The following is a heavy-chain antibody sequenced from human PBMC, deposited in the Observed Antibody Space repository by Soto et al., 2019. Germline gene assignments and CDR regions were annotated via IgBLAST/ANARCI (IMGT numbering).Heavy chain of an antibody. CDR2: IKQDGSEK. CDR1: GFTFSSYW. V-gene: IGHV3-7*05. J-gene: IGHJ3*02. CDR3: ARGYYDSSAVGAFDI. D-gene: IGHD3-22*01. Sequence: GGSLRLSCAASGFTFSSYWMSWVRQAPGKGLEWVANIKQDGSEKYYVDSVKGRFTISRDNAKNSLYLQMNSLRAEDTAVYYCARGYYDSSAVGAFDIWGQGTMVTVSS.